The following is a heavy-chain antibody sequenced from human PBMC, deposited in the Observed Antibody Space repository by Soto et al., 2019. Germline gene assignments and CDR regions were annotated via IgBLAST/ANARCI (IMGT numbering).Heavy chain of an antibody. CDR1: GYTFTSYY. D-gene: IGHD2-15*01. V-gene: IGHV1-46*01. Sequence: QVQLVQSGAEVKKPGASVKVSCKASGYTFTSYYMHWVRQAPGQGLEWMGIINPSGGSTSYAQKFQGRATMTRDKSTSTVYMELSSLRSEDTAVYYCVFVYDCSGGSCYFDYWGQGTLVTVSS. J-gene: IGHJ4*02. CDR2: INPSGGST. CDR3: VFVYDCSGGSCYFDY.